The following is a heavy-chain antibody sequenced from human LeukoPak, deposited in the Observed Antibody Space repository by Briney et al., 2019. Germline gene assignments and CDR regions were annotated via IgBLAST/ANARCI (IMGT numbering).Heavy chain of an antibody. V-gene: IGHV3-23*01. CDR1: GFTFSNYG. D-gene: IGHD3-10*01. Sequence: GGSLRLSCAASGFTFSNYGMSWVRQAPGKGLEWVSAISGSGGSTYYADSVKGRFTISRDNSKNTLYLQMNSLRAEDTAVYYCAKAKGSGSYYNYYYYYYMDVWGKGTTVTISS. CDR2: ISGSGGST. CDR3: AKAKGSGSYYNYYYYYYMDV. J-gene: IGHJ6*03.